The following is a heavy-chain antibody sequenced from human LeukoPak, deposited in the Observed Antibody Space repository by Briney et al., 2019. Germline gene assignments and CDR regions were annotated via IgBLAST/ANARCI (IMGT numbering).Heavy chain of an antibody. CDR1: GYSFTSYW. J-gene: IGHJ6*02. Sequence: KISCKGSGYSFTSYWIGWVRQAPGQGLEWMGRIIPIFGIANYAQKFQGRVTITADKSTSTAYMELSSLRSEDTAVYYCHVVAPRDYYYGMDVWGQGTTVTVSS. V-gene: IGHV1-69*02. CDR2: IIPIFGIA. D-gene: IGHD2-15*01. CDR3: HVVAPRDYYYGMDV.